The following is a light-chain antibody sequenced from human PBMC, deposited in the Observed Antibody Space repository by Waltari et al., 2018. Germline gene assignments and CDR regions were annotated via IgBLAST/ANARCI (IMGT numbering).Light chain of an antibody. J-gene: IGKJ1*01. CDR1: QSVSSN. CDR3: QQYHNWPRT. V-gene: IGKV3-15*01. Sequence: EIVMTQSPDTLSVSPGERATLSCRASQSVSSNLDWYQQRPVQAPSLLIYGASTRATGIPARFSGSGSGTEFTLTISSLQSEDFAVYYCQQYHNWPRTFGQGTKVQIK. CDR2: GAS.